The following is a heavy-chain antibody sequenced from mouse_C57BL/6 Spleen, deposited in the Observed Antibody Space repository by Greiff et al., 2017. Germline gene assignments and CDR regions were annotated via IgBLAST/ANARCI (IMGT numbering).Heavy chain of an antibody. CDR3: TRTLYYYGSSLFAY. CDR1: GYTFTDYE. CDR2: IDPETGGT. Sequence: QVQLQQSGAELVRPGASVTLSCKASGYTFTDYEMHWVKQTPVHGLEWIGAIDPETGGTAYNQKFKGKANLTVDESSSTAYMELRSLTSEASAVYDCTRTLYYYGSSLFAYWGQGTLVTVSA. V-gene: IGHV1-15*01. D-gene: IGHD1-1*01. J-gene: IGHJ3*01.